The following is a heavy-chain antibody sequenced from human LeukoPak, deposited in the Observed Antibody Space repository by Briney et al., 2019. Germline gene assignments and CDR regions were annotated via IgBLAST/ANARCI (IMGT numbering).Heavy chain of an antibody. Sequence: SETLSLTCVVSGGSISAYYWNWIRQPAGKGLEWIGRLHSSGETTSNPSLMSRATMSLDTSRNHFSLNLTFVTAADTAIYYCATMFGESSDFDHWGQGTLVTVSS. CDR2: LHSSGET. J-gene: IGHJ4*02. CDR3: ATMFGESSDFDH. CDR1: GGSISAYY. V-gene: IGHV4-4*07. D-gene: IGHD3-10*02.